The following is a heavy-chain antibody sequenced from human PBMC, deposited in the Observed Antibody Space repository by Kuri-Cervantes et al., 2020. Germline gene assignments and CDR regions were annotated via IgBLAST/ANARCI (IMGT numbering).Heavy chain of an antibody. CDR3: ARDRCSGGSCYSNAFDI. CDR1: GFTFDDYA. D-gene: IGHD2-15*01. Sequence: SLKISCAASGFTFDDYAMHWVRQAPGKGLEWVSGISWNSGSIGYADSVKGRFTISRDNSKNTLYLQMNSLRAEDTAVYYCARDRCSGGSCYSNAFDIWGQGTMVTVSS. CDR2: ISWNSGSI. J-gene: IGHJ3*02. V-gene: IGHV3-9*01.